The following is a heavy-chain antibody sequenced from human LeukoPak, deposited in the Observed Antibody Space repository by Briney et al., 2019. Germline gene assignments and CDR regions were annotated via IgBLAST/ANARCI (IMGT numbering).Heavy chain of an antibody. D-gene: IGHD6-19*01. V-gene: IGHV4-4*07. Sequence: SETLSLTCTVSGDTISSFYWTWIRQPAGKVVEWIGRIYPTGSTNYNPSLKSRVTMSVDSSKNQFSLKLSSVTAADTAMYYCARAAEYSSGWYLFDYWGQGTLVTVSA. CDR2: IYPTGST. CDR3: ARAAEYSSGWYLFDY. J-gene: IGHJ4*02. CDR1: GDTISSFY.